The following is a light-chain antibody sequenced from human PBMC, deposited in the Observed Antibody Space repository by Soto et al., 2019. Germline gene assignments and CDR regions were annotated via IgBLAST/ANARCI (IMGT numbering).Light chain of an antibody. CDR2: EDS. CDR1: SSDVGSYNL. CDR3: CSYIGFVV. Sequence: QSALTQPASVSGSPGQSITISCTGTSSDVGSYNLVSWYQQHPGKAPKLMIFEDSKRPSGVSNRFSGSKSGNTASLTISGLQAEDEADYCCCSYIGFVVFGGGTKVTVL. V-gene: IGLV2-23*01. J-gene: IGLJ2*01.